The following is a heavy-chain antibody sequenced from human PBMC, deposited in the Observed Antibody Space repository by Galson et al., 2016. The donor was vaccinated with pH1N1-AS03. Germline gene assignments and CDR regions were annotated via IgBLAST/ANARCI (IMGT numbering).Heavy chain of an antibody. CDR1: GGSFSEYV. CDR3: AHNRANGYNYWFDP. J-gene: IGHJ5*02. D-gene: IGHD5-24*01. Sequence: SVKVSCKASGGSFSEYVISWVRQAPGQGLQWMGRIIPNLGVTNYAQRFQARVTITADKSSSTVYMEVTNLTSEDTAIYYCAHNRANGYNYWFDPWGQGTLVTVSS. CDR2: IIPNLGVT. V-gene: IGHV1-69*04.